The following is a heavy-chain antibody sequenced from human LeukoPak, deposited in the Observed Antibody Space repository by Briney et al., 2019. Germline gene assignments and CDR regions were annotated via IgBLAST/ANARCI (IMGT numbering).Heavy chain of an antibody. Sequence: SETLSLTCTVSGGSINIYYWSWIRQPPGKGLEWLGYIYYSGSTNYNPSPKSRLTISVDTSKNQFSLKLSSVTAADTAVYYCARETTVTNYFDYWGRGTLVTVSS. J-gene: IGHJ4*02. V-gene: IGHV4-59*01. CDR3: ARETTVTNYFDY. D-gene: IGHD4-17*01. CDR1: GGSINIYY. CDR2: IYYSGST.